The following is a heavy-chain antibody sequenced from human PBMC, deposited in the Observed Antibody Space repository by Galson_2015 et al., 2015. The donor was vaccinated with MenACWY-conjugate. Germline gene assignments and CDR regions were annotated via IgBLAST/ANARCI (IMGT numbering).Heavy chain of an antibody. D-gene: IGHD6-19*01. Sequence: SLRLSCAASGFTFSNAWMSWVRQAPGKGLEWVGRIKSKTEGGTTDYAAPVKGRFTISRDDSKSTLYLQMDSLKTEDTAVYYCTNYGSGSIADYWGQGALVTVSS. CDR1: GFTFSNAW. V-gene: IGHV3-15*01. J-gene: IGHJ4*02. CDR3: TNYGSGSIADY. CDR2: IKSKTEGGTT.